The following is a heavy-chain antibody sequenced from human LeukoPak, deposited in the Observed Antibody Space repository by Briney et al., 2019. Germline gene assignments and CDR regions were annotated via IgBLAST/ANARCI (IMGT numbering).Heavy chain of an antibody. Sequence: SETLSLTCTVSGGSISSSSYYWGWIRQPPGKGLEWIGSIYYSGSTYYNPSLKSRVTISVDTSKNQFSLKLSSVTVADTAVYYCARHIRVTAAAGKYYFDYWGQGTLVTVSS. D-gene: IGHD6-13*01. CDR3: ARHIRVTAAAGKYYFDY. J-gene: IGHJ4*02. CDR1: GGSISSSSYY. V-gene: IGHV4-39*01. CDR2: IYYSGST.